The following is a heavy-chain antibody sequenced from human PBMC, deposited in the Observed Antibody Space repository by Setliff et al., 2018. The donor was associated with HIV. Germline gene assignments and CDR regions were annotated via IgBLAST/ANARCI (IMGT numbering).Heavy chain of an antibody. V-gene: IGHV4-39*07. J-gene: IGHJ4*02. CDR2: IFHTGNT. D-gene: IGHD1-26*01. Sequence: SETLSLTCTVSGGSISSCSYYWGWIRQPPGKGPEWIGSIFHTGNTYYNPSLKTRVTISVETSKNQVSLKLTSVTAADTAVYYCASHMSVGPLGYFDFWGQGTPVTVSS. CDR3: ASHMSVGPLGYFDF. CDR1: GGSISSCSYY.